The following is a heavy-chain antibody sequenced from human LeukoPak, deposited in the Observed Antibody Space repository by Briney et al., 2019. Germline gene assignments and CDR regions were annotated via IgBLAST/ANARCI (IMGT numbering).Heavy chain of an antibody. CDR3: ATELVDTAMVTTKGYYYYYYGMDV. Sequence: ASVKVSCEVSGYTLTELSMHWVRQAPGKGLEWMGGFDPEDGETIYAQKFQGRVTMTEDTSTDTAYMELSSLRSEDTAVYYCATELVDTAMVTTKGYYYYYYGMDVWGQGTTVTVSS. CDR2: FDPEDGET. D-gene: IGHD5-18*01. J-gene: IGHJ6*02. V-gene: IGHV1-24*01. CDR1: GYTLTELS.